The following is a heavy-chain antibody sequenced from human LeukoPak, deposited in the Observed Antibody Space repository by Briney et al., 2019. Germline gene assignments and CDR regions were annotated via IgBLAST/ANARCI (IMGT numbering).Heavy chain of an antibody. V-gene: IGHV4-59*01. Sequence: SETLSLTCTVSGGSISSYYWSWIRQPPGKGLEWIGYIYYSGSTNYNPSLKSRVTISVDTSKNQFSLKLSSVTAADTAVYYCATYCSSTSCYEPYDAFVIWGQGTMVTVSS. J-gene: IGHJ3*02. CDR2: IYYSGST. D-gene: IGHD2-2*01. CDR1: GGSISSYY. CDR3: ATYCSSTSCYEPYDAFVI.